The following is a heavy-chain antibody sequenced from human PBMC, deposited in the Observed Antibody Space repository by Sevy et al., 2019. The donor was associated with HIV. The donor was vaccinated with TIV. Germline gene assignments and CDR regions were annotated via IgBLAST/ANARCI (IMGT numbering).Heavy chain of an antibody. CDR1: GFTFSSYS. D-gene: IGHD4-17*01. CDR2: ISSSSSTI. V-gene: IGHV3-48*02. J-gene: IGHJ6*02. CDR3: ARIDYGDVPYGMDV. Sequence: GSLRLSCAASGFTFSSYSMNWVRQAPGKGLEWVSYISSSSSTIYYADSVKGRFTISRDNAKNSLYLQMNSLRDEDTAVYYCARIDYGDVPYGMDVWGQGTTVTVSS.